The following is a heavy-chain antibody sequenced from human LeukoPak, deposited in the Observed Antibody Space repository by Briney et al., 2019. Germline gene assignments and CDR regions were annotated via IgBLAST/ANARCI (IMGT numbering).Heavy chain of an antibody. Sequence: GGSQRLSCAASGFTFSSYAMSWVRQAPGKGLEWVSVTSGSGGSTYYADSAKGRFTISRDNSKSTLYLQMNNRRAEDKAVYYCAKDGSSGWYVGNWFDHWGQGTLVTVSS. V-gene: IGHV3-23*01. CDR2: TSGSGGST. J-gene: IGHJ5*02. D-gene: IGHD6-19*01. CDR1: GFTFSSYA. CDR3: AKDGSSGWYVGNWFDH.